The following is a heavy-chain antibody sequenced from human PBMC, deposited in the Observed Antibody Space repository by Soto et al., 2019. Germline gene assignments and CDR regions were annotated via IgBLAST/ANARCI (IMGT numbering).Heavy chain of an antibody. V-gene: IGHV1-18*01. CDR2: ISAYNGDT. Sequence: QVQLVQSGAEVKKPGASVKVSCKASGYTFASYGISWVRQAPGQGLEWMGWISAYNGDTNYAQKLQGRVTMTTDTPTSKAYREQRSRRSDDRAVYYWARGTGLTGGYWGQGTLVTVPS. D-gene: IGHD3-22*01. J-gene: IGHJ4*02. CDR1: GYTFASYG. CDR3: ARGTGLTGGY.